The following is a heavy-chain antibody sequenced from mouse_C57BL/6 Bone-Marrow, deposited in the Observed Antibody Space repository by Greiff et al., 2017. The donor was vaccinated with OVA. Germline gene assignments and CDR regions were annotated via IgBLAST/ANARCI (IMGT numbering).Heavy chain of an antibody. D-gene: IGHD1-1*01. J-gene: IGHJ1*03. V-gene: IGHV1-85*01. CDR1: GYTFTSYD. CDR2: IYPRDGST. CDR3: ARAPFTTPGFHWYFDV. Sequence: QVQLQQSGPELVKPGASVKLSCKASGYTFTSYDINWVKQRPGQGLEWIGWIYPRDGSTKYNEKFKGKATLTVDTSSSTANMELHSLTSEDSAVYFCARAPFTTPGFHWYFDVWGTGTTVTVSS.